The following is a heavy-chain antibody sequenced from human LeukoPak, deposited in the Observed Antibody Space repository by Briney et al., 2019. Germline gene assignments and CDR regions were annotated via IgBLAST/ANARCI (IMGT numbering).Heavy chain of an antibody. V-gene: IGHV3-21*01. CDR1: GFTFSTYS. D-gene: IGHD2-15*01. J-gene: IGHJ4*02. CDR3: ARLYCSGDSCCFDY. CDR2: ISSGIPYI. Sequence: PGGSLRLSCAASGFTFSTYSMSWVRQAPGKGLEWVSSISSGIPYIYYADSMKGRFTISRDNAKNSLYLQMNSLRAEDTAVYSCARLYCSGDSCCFDYWGQGTLATVSS.